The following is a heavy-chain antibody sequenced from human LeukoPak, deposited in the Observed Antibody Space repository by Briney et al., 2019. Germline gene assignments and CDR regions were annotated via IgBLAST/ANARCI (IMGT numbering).Heavy chain of an antibody. V-gene: IGHV5-51*01. J-gene: IGHJ2*01. CDR3: ARHSYCSRSTCHRGHWYFDL. CDR2: IYPGDSDT. Sequence: GESLKISCKGSGYSFTTYWIGWVRQMPGKGLEWMGIIYPGDSDTKYSPSFQGQVTISADKSINTAYLQWSGLKASDTAMYYCARHSYCSRSTCHRGHWYFDLWGRGTLVTVSS. CDR1: GYSFTTYW. D-gene: IGHD2-2*02.